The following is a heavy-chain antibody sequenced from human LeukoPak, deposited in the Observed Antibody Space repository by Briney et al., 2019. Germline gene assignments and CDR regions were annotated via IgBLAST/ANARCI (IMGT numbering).Heavy chain of an antibody. CDR2: INAGTGQT. J-gene: IGHJ6*02. Sequence: ASVKVSCKASGYTFSSYAIHWVRQAPGQRLEWMGWINAGTGQTKYSQKFQGRVTITRDTSASTAYMELSSLRSEDTAVYYCARVAYSSNWYSPRRDYYYGMDVWGQGTTVTVSS. CDR3: ARVAYSSNWYSPRRDYYYGMDV. D-gene: IGHD6-13*01. V-gene: IGHV1-3*01. CDR1: GYTFSSYA.